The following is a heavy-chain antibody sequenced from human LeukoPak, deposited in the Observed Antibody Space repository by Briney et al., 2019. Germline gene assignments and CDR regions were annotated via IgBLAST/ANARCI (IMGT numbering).Heavy chain of an antibody. CDR3: ARDLGDGYNYFDY. CDR1: GYTFTSNY. Sequence: ASVKVSCKAFGYTFTSNYMHWVRQAPGQGPEWMGVISPSGGSTTYAQKFQGRVTLTRDMSTSTDYLELSSLRSEDTAVYYCARDLGDGYNYFDYWGQRTLVTVSS. D-gene: IGHD5-24*01. CDR2: ISPSGGST. V-gene: IGHV1-46*01. J-gene: IGHJ4*02.